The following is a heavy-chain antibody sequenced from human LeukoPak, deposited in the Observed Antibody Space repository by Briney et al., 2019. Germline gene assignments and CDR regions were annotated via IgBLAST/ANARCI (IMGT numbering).Heavy chain of an antibody. J-gene: IGHJ3*02. Sequence: GGSLRLSCAASGFSFSSYGMHWVRQAPGKGLEWVAVISYDGRNEYYADSVKGRFTISRDNSKNTLYMQMNSLRAEDTAVYYCAKDRGSAGSDVFDIWGQGTMVTASS. CDR3: AKDRGSAGSDVFDI. CDR2: ISYDGRNE. V-gene: IGHV3-30*18. D-gene: IGHD3-10*01. CDR1: GFSFSSYG.